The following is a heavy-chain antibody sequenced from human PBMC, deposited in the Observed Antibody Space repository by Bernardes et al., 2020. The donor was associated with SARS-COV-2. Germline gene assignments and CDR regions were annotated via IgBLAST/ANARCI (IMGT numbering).Heavy chain of an antibody. D-gene: IGHD3-3*01. CDR2: IWYDGSNK. Sequence: GGSLRLSCAASGFTFSSYGMHWVRQAPGKGLEWVAVIWYDGSNKYYADSVKGRFTISRDNSKNTLYLQMNSLRAEDTAVYYCARSLLNYDFWSEDGMDVWGQGTTVAVSS. V-gene: IGHV3-33*01. J-gene: IGHJ6*02. CDR1: GFTFSSYG. CDR3: ARSLLNYDFWSEDGMDV.